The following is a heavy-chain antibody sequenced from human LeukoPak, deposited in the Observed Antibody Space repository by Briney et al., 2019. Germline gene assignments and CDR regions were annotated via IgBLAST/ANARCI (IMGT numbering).Heavy chain of an antibody. D-gene: IGHD3-16*02. V-gene: IGHV1-24*01. CDR3: AVYPLRLGELSMSLSDAFDI. CDR2: FDPGDGET. Sequence: ASVKVSCKVSGYTLTELSMHWVRQAPGKGLEWMGGFDPGDGETIYAQKFQGRVTMTEDTSTDTAYMELSSLRSEDTAVYYCAVYPLRLGELSMSLSDAFDIWGQGTMVTVSS. J-gene: IGHJ3*02. CDR1: GYTLTELS.